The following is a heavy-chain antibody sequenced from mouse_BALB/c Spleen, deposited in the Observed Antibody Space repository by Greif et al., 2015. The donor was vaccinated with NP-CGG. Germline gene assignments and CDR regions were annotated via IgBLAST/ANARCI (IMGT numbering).Heavy chain of an antibody. CDR2: INPSNGGT. Sequence: VQLVESGAELVKPGASVKLSCKASGYTFTNYYMYWVRQRPGQGLEWIGDINPSNGGTNFNEKFKSKATLTVDKSSSTAYMQLSSLTSEDSAVYYCTRYGFYAMDYWGQGTSVTVSP. CDR1: GYTFTNYY. D-gene: IGHD2-10*02. V-gene: IGHV1S81*02. J-gene: IGHJ4*01. CDR3: TRYGFYAMDY.